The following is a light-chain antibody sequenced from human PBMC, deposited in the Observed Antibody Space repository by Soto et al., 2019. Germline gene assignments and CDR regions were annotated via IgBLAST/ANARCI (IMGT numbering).Light chain of an antibody. V-gene: IGLV2-11*01. CDR3: CSYAGSYTYV. J-gene: IGLJ1*01. CDR1: SSDVGGYNY. CDR2: DVS. Sequence: QSALTQPRSGYGSPGQSVTISCTGTSSDVGGYNYVSWYQQHPGEAPKLMIYDVSKRPSGVPDRFSGSKSGNTASLTISGLQAEDEADYYCCSYAGSYTYVFGTGTKVTVL.